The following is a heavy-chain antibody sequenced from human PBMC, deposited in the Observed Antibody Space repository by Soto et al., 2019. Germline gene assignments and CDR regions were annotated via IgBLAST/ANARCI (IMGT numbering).Heavy chain of an antibody. J-gene: IGHJ4*02. V-gene: IGHV3-21*02. CDR3: VRAPSAAVPDY. CDR1: GFAFSGYA. Sequence: EVQLVESGGGLVKPGGSLTLSCAASGFAFSGYAMYWVRQAPGKGLEWVSTISSSSTYRYYGDSVKGRFTISRDNAKKSLSLQMNSLSAEDTAVYYCVRAPSAAVPDYWGQGTLVIVSS. CDR2: ISSSSTYR. D-gene: IGHD6-13*01.